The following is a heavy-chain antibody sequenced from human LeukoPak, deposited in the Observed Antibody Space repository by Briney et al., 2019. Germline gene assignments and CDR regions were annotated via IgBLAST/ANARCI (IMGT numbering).Heavy chain of an antibody. CDR2: IYYTGGT. CDR1: GGSINNYY. J-gene: IGHJ6*02. V-gene: IGHV4-59*12. Sequence: SETLSVTCTVSGGSINNYYWNWIRQPPGKGVEWIGYIYYTGGTNYNPSLKSRVTISVDTSKNQFSLKLSSVTAADTAVYYCARVPTSYYYGMDVWGLGTTVTVSS. CDR3: ARVPTSYYYGMDV.